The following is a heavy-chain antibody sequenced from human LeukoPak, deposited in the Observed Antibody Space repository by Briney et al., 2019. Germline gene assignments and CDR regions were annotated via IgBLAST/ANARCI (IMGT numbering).Heavy chain of an antibody. D-gene: IGHD3-22*01. CDR3: ARRGRNPKTYYYDSSGYPFDY. CDR1: GGSFSGYY. CDR2: INHSGST. Sequence: SETLSLTCAVYGGSFSGYYWSWIRQPPGKGLEWIGEINHSGSTNYNPSLKSRVTISVDTSKNQFSLKLSSVTAADTAVYYCARRGRNPKTYYYDSSGYPFDYWGQGTLVTVSS. J-gene: IGHJ4*02. V-gene: IGHV4-34*01.